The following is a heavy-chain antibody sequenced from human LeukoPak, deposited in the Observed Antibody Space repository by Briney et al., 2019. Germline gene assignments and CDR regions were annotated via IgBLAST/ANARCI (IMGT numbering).Heavy chain of an antibody. Sequence: GGSLRLSCAASGITFSSYAMSWVRQAPGKGLEWVSAISGSGGSTYYADSVKGRFTISRDNSKNTLYLQMNSLRAEDTAVYYCAKVWGFDWLYFNGGMDVWGQGTTVTVSS. V-gene: IGHV3-23*01. J-gene: IGHJ6*02. CDR2: ISGSGGST. D-gene: IGHD3-9*01. CDR1: GITFSSYA. CDR3: AKVWGFDWLYFNGGMDV.